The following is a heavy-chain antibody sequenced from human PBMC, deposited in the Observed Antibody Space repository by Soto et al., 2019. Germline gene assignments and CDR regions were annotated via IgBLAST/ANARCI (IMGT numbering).Heavy chain of an antibody. J-gene: IGHJ4*02. V-gene: IGHV3-33*01. CDR2: IWYDGSNK. Sequence: GGSLRLSCAASGFTFSSYGMHWVRQAPGKGLEWVAVIWYDGSNKYYADSVKGRFTISRDNSKNTLYLQMNSLRAEDTAVYYCARTQSEHITIFGVVNPEPLDYWTQGTLVTVSS. D-gene: IGHD3-3*01. CDR3: ARTQSEHITIFGVVNPEPLDY. CDR1: GFTFSSYG.